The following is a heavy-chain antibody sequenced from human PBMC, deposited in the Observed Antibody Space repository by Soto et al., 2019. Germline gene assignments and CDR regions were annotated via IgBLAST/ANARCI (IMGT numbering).Heavy chain of an antibody. CDR2: IYYSGNT. D-gene: IGHD4-4*01. Sequence: SETLSLTCAVSGGSISSGGYSWSWIRQPPGKGLEWIGYIYYSGNTNYNPSLKSRVSFSLDTSMNQFSLNLNSVTAADTAVYYCAKQRDGNSFRYFDIWGQGTLVTVSS. V-gene: IGHV4-61*08. CDR3: AKQRDGNSFRYFDI. J-gene: IGHJ4*02. CDR1: GGSISSGGYS.